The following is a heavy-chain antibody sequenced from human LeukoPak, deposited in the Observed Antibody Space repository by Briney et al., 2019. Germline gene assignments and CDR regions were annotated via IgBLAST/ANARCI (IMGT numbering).Heavy chain of an antibody. CDR2: INSDGSST. CDR1: GFTFSSYW. V-gene: IGHV3-74*01. CDR3: ARVRTYARVHFDWDDAFDI. Sequence: GGSLRLSCAASGFTFSSYWMQWVRQAPGKGLVWVSRINSDGSSTSYADSVKGRFTISRDNAKNTLYLQMNSLRAEDTAVYYCARVRTYARVHFDWDDAFDIWGQGTMVTVSS. D-gene: IGHD3-9*01. J-gene: IGHJ3*02.